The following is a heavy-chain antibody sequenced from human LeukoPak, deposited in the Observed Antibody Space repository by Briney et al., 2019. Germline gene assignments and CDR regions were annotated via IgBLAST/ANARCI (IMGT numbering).Heavy chain of an antibody. CDR2: INPNSGGT. CDR3: ARLPDSSGYYYLDY. D-gene: IGHD3-22*01. Sequence: GASVKVSCKASGYTFTGCYMHWVRQAPGQGLEWMGWINPNSGGTNYAQKFQGRVTMTRDTSISTAYMELSRLRSDDTAVYYCARLPDSSGYYYLDYWGQGTLVTVSS. J-gene: IGHJ4*02. CDR1: GYTFTGCY. V-gene: IGHV1-2*02.